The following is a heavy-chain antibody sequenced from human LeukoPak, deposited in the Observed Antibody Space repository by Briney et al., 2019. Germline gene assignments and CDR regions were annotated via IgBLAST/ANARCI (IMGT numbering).Heavy chain of an antibody. CDR1: GYSFTSYW. J-gene: IGHJ4*02. CDR2: IYPGDSDT. D-gene: IGHD3-22*01. V-gene: IGHV5-51*01. Sequence: GESLKISCKGSGYSFTSYWIGWVRQMPGKGLEWMGIIYPGDSDTRYSPSFQGQVTISADKSISTAYLQWSSLKASDTAMYYCARRVGYYYDSSGCYEPHFDYWGQGTLVTVSS. CDR3: ARRVGYYYDSSGCYEPHFDY.